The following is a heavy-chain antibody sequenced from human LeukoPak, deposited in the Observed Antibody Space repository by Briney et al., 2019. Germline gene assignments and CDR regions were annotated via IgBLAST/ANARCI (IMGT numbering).Heavy chain of an antibody. CDR2: ISSSSSYI. D-gene: IGHD5-12*01. V-gene: IGHV3-21*01. CDR1: GFIFSSYS. J-gene: IGHJ4*02. CDR3: ARYPTWMFRYFDY. Sequence: GGSLRLSCAASGFIFSSYSMNWVRQAPGKGLEWVSSISSSSSYIYYADSVKGRFTISRDNAKNSLYLQMNSLRAEDTAVYYCARYPTWMFRYFDYWGQGTLVTVSS.